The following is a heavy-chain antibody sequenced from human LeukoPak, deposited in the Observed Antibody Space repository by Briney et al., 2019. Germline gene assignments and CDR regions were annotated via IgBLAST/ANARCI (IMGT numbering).Heavy chain of an antibody. J-gene: IGHJ4*02. CDR2: ISAYNGNT. V-gene: IGHV1-18*01. Sequence: ASVKVSCKASGYTFTSYGISWVRQAPGQGLEWMGWISAYNGNTNYAQKLQGRVTTTTDTSTSTAYMELRSLRSDDTAVYYCARPPPDYSGSTGYFDYWGQGTLVTVSS. CDR1: GYTFTSYG. CDR3: ARPPPDYSGSTGYFDY. D-gene: IGHD1-26*01.